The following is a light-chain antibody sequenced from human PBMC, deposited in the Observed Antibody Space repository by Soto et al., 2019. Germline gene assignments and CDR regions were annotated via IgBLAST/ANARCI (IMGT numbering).Light chain of an antibody. J-gene: IGLJ1*01. V-gene: IGLV2-8*01. CDR2: EVI. Sequence: QSALTQPPSASGSPGQSVTISCTGTSSDVGGYNYVSWYQQHPGKAPKLMIYEVITRPSGVPDRFSGSKSGNTASLTVSGLQAEDEADYYCSSYGGSNNLVFGTGTKLTVL. CDR3: SSYGGSNNLV. CDR1: SSDVGGYNY.